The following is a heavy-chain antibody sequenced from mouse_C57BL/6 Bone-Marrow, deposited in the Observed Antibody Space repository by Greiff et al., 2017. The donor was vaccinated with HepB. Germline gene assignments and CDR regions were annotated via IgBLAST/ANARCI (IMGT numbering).Heavy chain of an antibody. CDR3: ARGRTSMVTLG. Sequence: VKLMESGAELARPGASVKLSCKASGYTFTSYGISWVKQRTGQGLEWIGEIYPRSGNTYYNEKFKGKATLTADKSSSTAYMELRSLTSEDSAVYFCARGRTSMVTLGWGQGTTLTVSS. CDR1: GYTFTSYG. CDR2: IYPRSGNT. V-gene: IGHV1-81*01. J-gene: IGHJ2*01. D-gene: IGHD2-2*01.